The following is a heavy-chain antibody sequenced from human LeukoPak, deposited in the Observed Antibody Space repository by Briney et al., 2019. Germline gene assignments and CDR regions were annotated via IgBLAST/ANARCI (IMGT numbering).Heavy chain of an antibody. CDR1: GFTFSSYA. CDR3: ANPPAAAVSYYFDY. D-gene: IGHD6-13*01. CDR2: ISGSGCST. V-gene: IGHV3-23*01. J-gene: IGHJ4*02. Sequence: PGGSLRLSCAASGFTFSSYAMSWVRQAPGKGLEWVSDISGSGCSTYYADSVKGRFTISRDNTKTTLYLQMNSLRPEDAAVYYCANPPAAAVSYYFDYWGQGTLVTVSS.